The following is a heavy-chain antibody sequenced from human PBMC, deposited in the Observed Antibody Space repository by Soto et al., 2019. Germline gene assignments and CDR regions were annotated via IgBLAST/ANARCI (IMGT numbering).Heavy chain of an antibody. V-gene: IGHV4-4*02. D-gene: IGHD6-13*01. J-gene: IGHJ4*02. CDR2: IYHSGST. CDR1: GGSISSSNW. Sequence: PSETLSLTCAVSGGSISSSNWWSWVRQPPGKGLEWIGEIYHSGSTNYNPSLKSRVTISVDKSKNQFSLKLSSVTAADTAVYYCARSHGVAAAGVFDYWGQGTLVTVSS. CDR3: ARSHGVAAAGVFDY.